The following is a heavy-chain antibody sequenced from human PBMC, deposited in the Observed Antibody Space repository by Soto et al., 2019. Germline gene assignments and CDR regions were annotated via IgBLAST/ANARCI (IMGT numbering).Heavy chain of an antibody. CDR2: FYYGETT. CDR1: GASITDYF. J-gene: IGHJ4*02. CDR3: ARGTYCGADCYWALDF. D-gene: IGHD2-21*02. Sequence: QVHLQESGPGLVKPSETLSLTCTVAGASITDYFWTWIRQPPGKGLEWIGYFYYGETTNKKSSLNSRFTVSVNTSKSQLSLKVTSVTPADTALHYCARGTYCGADCYWALDFWGQGKMVTVSS. V-gene: IGHV4-59*01.